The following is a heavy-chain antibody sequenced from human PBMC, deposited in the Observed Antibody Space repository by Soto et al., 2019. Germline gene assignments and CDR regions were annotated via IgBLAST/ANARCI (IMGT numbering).Heavy chain of an antibody. V-gene: IGHV3-23*01. Sequence: GGSLRLSCAASGFTFSNNAMTWVRQAPGKGLEWVSAVSGSGGRTFYADSVEGRFTISRDNSKNTLYLQMNSLRADDTAVYYCAKDPNYAPYYFDYWGQGTLVTVSS. CDR2: VSGSGGRT. CDR3: AKDPNYAPYYFDY. CDR1: GFTFSNNA. J-gene: IGHJ4*02. D-gene: IGHD1-7*01.